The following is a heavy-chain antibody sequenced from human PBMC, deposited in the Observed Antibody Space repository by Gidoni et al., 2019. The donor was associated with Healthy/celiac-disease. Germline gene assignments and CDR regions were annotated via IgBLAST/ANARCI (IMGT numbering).Heavy chain of an antibody. CDR1: GFTFSSYW. V-gene: IGHV3-7*01. Sequence: EVQLVESGGGLVQPGGSLRLSCAASGFTFSSYWRSWVRQAPGKGLEWVANIKQDGSEKYYVDSVKGRFTISRDNAKNSLYLQMNSLRAEDTAVYYCARDSSSWYLKFDYWGQGTLVTVSS. CDR3: ARDSSSWYLKFDY. D-gene: IGHD6-13*01. J-gene: IGHJ4*02. CDR2: IKQDGSEK.